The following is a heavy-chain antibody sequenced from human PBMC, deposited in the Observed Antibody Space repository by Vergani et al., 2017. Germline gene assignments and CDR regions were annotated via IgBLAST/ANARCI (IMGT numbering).Heavy chain of an antibody. CDR2: IYYSENK. Sequence: QLQLQESGPGLVKPSETLSLTCTVSGGSITYGAFYWGWIRQSPGKGLEWIGSIYYSENKFYNPSLESRVTISVDTSKNQFSLKLSSVTAADTAVYYCASPRGYSYGYLGYWGQGTLVTVSS. J-gene: IGHJ4*02. CDR3: ASPRGYSYGYLGY. D-gene: IGHD5-18*01. V-gene: IGHV4-39*07. CDR1: GGSITYGAFY.